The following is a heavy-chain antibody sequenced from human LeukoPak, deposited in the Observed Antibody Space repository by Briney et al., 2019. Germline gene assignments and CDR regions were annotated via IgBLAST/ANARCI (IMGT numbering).Heavy chain of an antibody. Sequence: GGSLRLSCAASGLTFRNYGMHWVRQAPGKGLEWVAVIWYDGSNQYYVDSVKGRFIISRDSSKNTLYLQMNSLRPEDTALYYCARDPKGGFSYGWGAFDIWGQGTMVTVSS. J-gene: IGHJ3*02. CDR1: GLTFRNYG. CDR3: ARDPKGGFSYGWGAFDI. D-gene: IGHD5-18*01. V-gene: IGHV3-33*01. CDR2: IWYDGSNQ.